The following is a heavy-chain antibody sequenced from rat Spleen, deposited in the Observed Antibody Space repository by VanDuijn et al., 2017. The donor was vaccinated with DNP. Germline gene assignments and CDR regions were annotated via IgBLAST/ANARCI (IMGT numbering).Heavy chain of an antibody. CDR2: LSTGGDKS. V-gene: IGHV5S13*01. D-gene: IGHD1-2*01. Sequence: EVQLVESGGGVVQPGRSLKLSCAASGFTFSNYGMAWVRQAPTKGLEWVASLSTGGDKSAYRDSVKGRFIIFRDDAKNTQYLQMDSLRSEDTATYYCARHEDYSSYVYGFAYWGQGTLVTVSS. CDR3: ARHEDYSSYVYGFAY. J-gene: IGHJ3*01. CDR1: GFTFSNYG.